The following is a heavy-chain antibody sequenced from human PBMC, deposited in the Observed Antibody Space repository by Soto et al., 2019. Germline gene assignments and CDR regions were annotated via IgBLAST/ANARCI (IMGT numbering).Heavy chain of an antibody. J-gene: IGHJ4*02. CDR3: AKGGRQWLLTSDFNY. V-gene: IGHV3-30-3*01. CDR2: ISYDGSDK. Sequence: PGGSLRLSCAASGFTFSSYAMHWVRQAPGKGLEWVAVISYDGSDKYYADSVKGRFTISRDNSKNTLYLQMTSLRAEDTAVYYCAKGGRQWLLTSDFNYWGQGALVTVSS. D-gene: IGHD6-19*01. CDR1: GFTFSSYA.